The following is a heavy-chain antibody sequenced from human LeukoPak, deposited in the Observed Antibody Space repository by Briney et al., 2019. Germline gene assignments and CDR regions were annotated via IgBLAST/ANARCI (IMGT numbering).Heavy chain of an antibody. CDR1: GGSFSGYY. CDR2: INHSGST. J-gene: IGHJ3*02. CDR3: ARGGPTMIVVVKAFDI. Sequence: SETLSLTCAVYGGSFSGYYWSWIRQPPGKGLEWIGEINHSGSTNYNPSPKSRVTISVDTSKNQFSLKLSSVTAADTAVYYCARGGPTMIVVVKAFDIWGQGTMVTVSS. V-gene: IGHV4-34*01. D-gene: IGHD3-22*01.